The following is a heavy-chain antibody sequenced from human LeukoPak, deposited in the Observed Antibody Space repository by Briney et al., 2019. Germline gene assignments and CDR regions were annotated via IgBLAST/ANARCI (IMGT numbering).Heavy chain of an antibody. Sequence: SETLSLTCAVYGGSFGGYYWSWIRQPPGKGLEWIGEINHSGSTNYNPSLKSRVTISVDTSKNQFSLKLSSVTAADTAVYYCARGDSSSWSAYYFDYWGQGTLVTVSS. CDR2: INHSGST. V-gene: IGHV4-34*01. D-gene: IGHD6-13*01. CDR1: GGSFGGYY. CDR3: ARGDSSSWSAYYFDY. J-gene: IGHJ4*02.